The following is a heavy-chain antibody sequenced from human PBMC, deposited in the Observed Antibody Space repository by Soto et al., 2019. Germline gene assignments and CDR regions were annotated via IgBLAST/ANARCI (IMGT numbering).Heavy chain of an antibody. V-gene: IGHV1-3*01. CDR2: INAGNGNT. CDR1: GYTFTSYA. CDR3: ARGWPAARPGQVGYYYMDV. Sequence: QVQLVQSGAEVKKPGASVKVSCKASGYTFTSYAMHWVRQAPGQRLEWMGWINAGNGNTKYSQKFQDRVTITRDTSASTAYMELSSLRSEDTAVYYCARGWPAARPGQVGYYYMDVWGKGTTVTVSS. D-gene: IGHD6-6*01. J-gene: IGHJ6*03.